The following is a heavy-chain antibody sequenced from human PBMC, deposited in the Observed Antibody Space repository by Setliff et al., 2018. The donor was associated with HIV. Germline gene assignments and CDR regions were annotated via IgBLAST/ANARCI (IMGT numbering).Heavy chain of an antibody. CDR2: IYYSGNT. Sequence: SETLSLTCTVSGDSISSGGYYWSWIRQHPGKGLEWIGFIYYSGNTYYNPSLKRRVSMSVDTSKNQFSLNLSSMTAADTAVYYCARTHYNLNLLEYYYYYYYMDVWGKGTTVTVSS. CDR3: ARTHYNLNLLEYYYYYYYMDV. J-gene: IGHJ6*03. D-gene: IGHD1-1*01. CDR1: GDSISSGGYY. V-gene: IGHV4-31*03.